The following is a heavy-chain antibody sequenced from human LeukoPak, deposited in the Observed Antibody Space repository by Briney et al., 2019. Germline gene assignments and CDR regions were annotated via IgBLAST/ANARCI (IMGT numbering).Heavy chain of an antibody. V-gene: IGHV1-18*01. CDR1: GYTFTSYG. D-gene: IGHD3-3*01. Sequence: ALVKVSCKASGYTFTSYGISWVRQAPGQGLEWMGWISAYNGNTNYAQKLQGRVTMTTDTSTSTAYMELRSLRSDDTAVYYCARGGTIFGVVTNNWFDPWGQGTLVTVSS. J-gene: IGHJ5*02. CDR2: ISAYNGNT. CDR3: ARGGTIFGVVTNNWFDP.